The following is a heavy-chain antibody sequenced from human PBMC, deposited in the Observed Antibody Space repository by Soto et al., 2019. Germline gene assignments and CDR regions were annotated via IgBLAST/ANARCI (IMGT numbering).Heavy chain of an antibody. CDR1: GGSISSGGYY. V-gene: IGHV4-31*03. Sequence: PSQTLSLTCTVSGGSISSGGYYWSWIRQHPGKGLEWIGYIYYSGSTYYNPSLKSRVTISVDTSKNQFSLKLSSVTAADTAVYYCARYTAMVYYFDYWGQGTLVTVSS. CDR3: ARYTAMVYYFDY. J-gene: IGHJ4*02. CDR2: IYYSGST. D-gene: IGHD5-18*01.